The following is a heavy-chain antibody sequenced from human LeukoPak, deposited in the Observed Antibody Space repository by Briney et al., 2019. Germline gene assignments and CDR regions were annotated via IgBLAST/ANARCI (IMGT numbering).Heavy chain of an antibody. CDR3: ARWATVTTNYFDY. CDR1: GFTFSSYS. CDR2: ISSSSSYI. J-gene: IGHJ4*02. Sequence: GGSLRLSCAASGFTFSSYSMNWVRQAPGKGLEWVSSISSSSSYIYYADSVKGRFTISRDNAKNSLYLQMNSLRAEDTAVYYCARWATVTTNYFDYWGQGTLVTVSS. V-gene: IGHV3-21*01. D-gene: IGHD4-17*01.